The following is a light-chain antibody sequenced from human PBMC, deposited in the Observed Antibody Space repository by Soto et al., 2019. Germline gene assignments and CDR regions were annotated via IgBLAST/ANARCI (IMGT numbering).Light chain of an antibody. V-gene: IGKV1-39*01. Sequence: DIQMTQSPSSLSAFVGDRVTITCRASQSVSTYLNWYQQKPGKAPNLLIYAASSLQSGVPSRFSGSGSGTDFTLTISNLQPEDFATYFCQQTYSTFMFTFGQGTKVEIK. J-gene: IGKJ2*01. CDR1: QSVSTY. CDR3: QQTYSTFMFT. CDR2: AAS.